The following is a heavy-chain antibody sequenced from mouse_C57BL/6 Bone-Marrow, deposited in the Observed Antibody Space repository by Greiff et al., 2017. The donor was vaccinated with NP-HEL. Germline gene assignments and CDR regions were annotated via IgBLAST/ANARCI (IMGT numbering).Heavy chain of an antibody. Sequence: EVQLQESGPELVKPGASVKMSCKASGYTFTDYNMHWVKQSHGKSLEWIGYINPNNGGTSYNQKFKGKATLTVNKSSSTAYMELHSLTSEDSAVYYCGIYYDYQYYAMDYWGQGTSVTVSS. CDR1: GYTFTDYN. V-gene: IGHV1-22*01. D-gene: IGHD2-4*01. CDR3: GIYYDYQYYAMDY. CDR2: INPNNGGT. J-gene: IGHJ4*01.